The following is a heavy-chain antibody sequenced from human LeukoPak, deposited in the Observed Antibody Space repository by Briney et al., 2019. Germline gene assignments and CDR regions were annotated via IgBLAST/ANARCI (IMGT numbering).Heavy chain of an antibody. Sequence: GASVKVSCKASGYTFTNYYMHWVRQAPGQGLEWMGIINPSGGRTAYAQRFQGRVTVTRDMSTSTVYMELSSLPSEDTAVYYCARTSLVRDTTRYYMGPFDYWGQGALVTVSS. CDR1: GYTFTNYY. J-gene: IGHJ4*02. D-gene: IGHD1-26*01. CDR3: ARTSLVRDTTRYYMGPFDY. V-gene: IGHV1-46*01. CDR2: INPSGGRT.